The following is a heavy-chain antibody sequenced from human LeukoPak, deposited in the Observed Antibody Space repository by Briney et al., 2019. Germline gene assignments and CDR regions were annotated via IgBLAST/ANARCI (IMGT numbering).Heavy chain of an antibody. CDR2: IRSKAYGGTT. Sequence: PGRSLRLSCTASGFTFGDDAMSWVRQAPGKGLEWVGFIRSKAYGGTTEYAASVKGRFTISRDDSKSIAYLQMNSLKTEDTAVYYCTRDGDYDYVWGSYRIFDYWGQGTLVTVSS. V-gene: IGHV3-49*04. D-gene: IGHD3-16*02. J-gene: IGHJ4*02. CDR1: GFTFGDDA. CDR3: TRDGDYDYVWGSYRIFDY.